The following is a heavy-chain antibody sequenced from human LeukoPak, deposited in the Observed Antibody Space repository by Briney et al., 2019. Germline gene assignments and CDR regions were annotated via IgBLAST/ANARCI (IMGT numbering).Heavy chain of an antibody. V-gene: IGHV1-2*02. Sequence: ASVKVSCKASGYTFTGYYMHWVRQAPGQGLEWMGWINPNSGGTNYAQKFQGRVTMTRDTSISTAYMELSRLRSDDTAVYYCARGAYSPLRYFDWLLYYFDYWAREPWSPSPQ. CDR3: ARGAYSPLRYFDWLLYYFDY. D-gene: IGHD3-9*01. CDR1: GYTFTGYY. J-gene: IGHJ4*02. CDR2: INPNSGGT.